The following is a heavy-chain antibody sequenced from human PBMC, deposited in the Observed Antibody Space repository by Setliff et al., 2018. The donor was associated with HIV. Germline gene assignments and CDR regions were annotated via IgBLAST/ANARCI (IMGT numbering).Heavy chain of an antibody. Sequence: KPSETLSLNCAVYGGAFSGYYWTWIRQSPGRGLEWIGEVNHKGVANYSPSLMRRATISADTSKNQFSLRLSSVTAADTALYFRTRAQIAAPRPFDYWGQGTLVTVSS. CDR2: VNHKGVA. V-gene: IGHV4-34*01. CDR1: GGAFSGYY. J-gene: IGHJ4*02. CDR3: TRAQIAAPRPFDY. D-gene: IGHD2-21*01.